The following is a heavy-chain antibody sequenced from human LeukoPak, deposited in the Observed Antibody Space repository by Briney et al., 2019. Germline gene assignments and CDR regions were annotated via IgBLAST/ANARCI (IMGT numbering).Heavy chain of an antibody. CDR2: INHSGST. CDR3: ARDHVGWFDP. Sequence: PSETLSLTCAVYGGSFSGYYWSWIRQPPGKGLEWIGEINHSGSTNYNPSLKSRVTISVDTSKNQFSLKLSSVTAADTAVYYCARDHVGWFDPWGQGNLVTVSS. V-gene: IGHV4-34*01. J-gene: IGHJ5*02. CDR1: GGSFSGYY. D-gene: IGHD1-26*01.